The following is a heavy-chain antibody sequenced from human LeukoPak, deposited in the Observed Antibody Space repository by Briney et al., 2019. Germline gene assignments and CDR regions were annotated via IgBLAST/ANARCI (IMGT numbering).Heavy chain of an antibody. J-gene: IGHJ3*02. CDR1: GFTFSSYS. Sequence: PGGSLRLPCAASGFTFSSYSMNWVRQAPGKGLEWVSSISSSSSYIYYADSVKGRFTISRDNAKNSLYLQMNSLRAEDTAVYYCARPFYDSSGYYYVKAFDIWGQGTMVTVSS. D-gene: IGHD3-22*01. CDR2: ISSSSSYI. CDR3: ARPFYDSSGYYYVKAFDI. V-gene: IGHV3-21*01.